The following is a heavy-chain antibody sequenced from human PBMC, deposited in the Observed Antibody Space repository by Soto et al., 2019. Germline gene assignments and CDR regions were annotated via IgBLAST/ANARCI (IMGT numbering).Heavy chain of an antibody. D-gene: IGHD3-3*01. CDR3: ARAGPSLRFLEWFPFDY. CDR2: MYNTGST. CDR1: GGSISSYY. Sequence: SETLSLTCTVSGGSISSYYWSWIRQPPGKGLEWIGYMYNTGSTYYNPSLKSRVTISVDTSKNQFSLKLSSVTAADTAVYYCARAGPSLRFLEWFPFDYWGQGTLVTVSS. V-gene: IGHV4-59*12. J-gene: IGHJ4*02.